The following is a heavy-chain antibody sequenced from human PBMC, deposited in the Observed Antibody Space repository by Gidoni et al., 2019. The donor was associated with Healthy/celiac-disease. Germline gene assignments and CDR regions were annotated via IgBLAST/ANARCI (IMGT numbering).Heavy chain of an antibody. D-gene: IGHD3-3*01. CDR2: SNSDESST. CDR1: GFTCSSYC. CDR3: ARDPALRFLEWLGYYYYGMDV. V-gene: IGHV3-74*01. J-gene: IGHJ6*02. Sequence: EVQLVESGGGLVQPGGSLRLSCAASGFTCSSYCMHWVRKAPGQGLVWVSRSNSDESSTSYADSVKGRFNISRDNAKNTLYLQMNSLRAEDTAVYYCARDPALRFLEWLGYYYYGMDVWGQGTTVTVSS.